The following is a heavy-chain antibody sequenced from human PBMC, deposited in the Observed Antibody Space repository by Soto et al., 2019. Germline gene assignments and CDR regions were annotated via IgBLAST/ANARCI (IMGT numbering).Heavy chain of an antibody. CDR2: INPNSGGT. J-gene: IGHJ6*02. D-gene: IGHD3-22*01. CDR3: ARVNYDCSGYYYGRSYYDYGMDV. V-gene: IGHV1-2*04. Sequence: ASVKVSCKASGYTFTGYYMHWARQAPGQGLERRGWINPNSGGTNYAQKLQSWVTMTRDTSISTAYMELSRLRSDDTVVYYCARVNYDCSGYYYGRSYYDYGMDVWGQGTTVTVSS. CDR1: GYTFTGYY.